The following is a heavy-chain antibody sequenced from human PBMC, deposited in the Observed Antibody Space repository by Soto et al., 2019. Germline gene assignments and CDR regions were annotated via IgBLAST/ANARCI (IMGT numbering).Heavy chain of an antibody. V-gene: IGHV5-51*01. CDR3: ARCRRLLGFGEFSAHFYGMDV. CDR2: IYPGDSDT. Sequence: PGESLKISCKGSGYSFTNYWIGWVRQMPGKGLEWMGIIYPGDSDTRYSPSFQGQVTISADKSISTAYLQWSRLKASDTAMYYCARCRRLLGFGEFSAHFYGMDVWGQGTTVTVSS. J-gene: IGHJ6*02. D-gene: IGHD3-10*01. CDR1: GYSFTNYW.